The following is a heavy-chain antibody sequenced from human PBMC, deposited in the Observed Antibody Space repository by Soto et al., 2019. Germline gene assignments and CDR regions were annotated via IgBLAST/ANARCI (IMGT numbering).Heavy chain of an antibody. CDR1: GFNFSNYA. Sequence: GGSLRLSCTASGFNFSNYAMHWVRQAPGEGLEWLAVISYDGSRTHDADSVKDRFITSRDNSKKMLYLQMNSLRPDDTALYYCAKGGGAENGWFMDHWGQGILVTVSS. CDR3: AKGGGAENGWFMDH. V-gene: IGHV3-30*14. J-gene: IGHJ4*02. D-gene: IGHD6-19*01. CDR2: ISYDGSRT.